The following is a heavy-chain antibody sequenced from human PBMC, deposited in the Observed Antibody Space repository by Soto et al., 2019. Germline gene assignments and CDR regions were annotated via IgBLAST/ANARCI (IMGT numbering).Heavy chain of an antibody. V-gene: IGHV4-4*02. CDR1: GGSISSSNW. Sequence: SETLSLTCAVSGGSISSSNWWSWVRQPPGKGLEWIGYIYYSGSTNYNPSLKSRVTISIDTSKNQFSLKLSSVTAADTAVYYCARTYYDFWSGYWRWFDPWGQGTLVTVSS. D-gene: IGHD3-3*01. J-gene: IGHJ5*02. CDR2: IYYSGST. CDR3: ARTYYDFWSGYWRWFDP.